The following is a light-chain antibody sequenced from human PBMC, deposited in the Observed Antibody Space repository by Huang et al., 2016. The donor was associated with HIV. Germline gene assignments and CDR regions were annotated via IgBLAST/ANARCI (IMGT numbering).Light chain of an antibody. J-gene: IGKJ1*01. CDR1: QSVSSN. CDR2: AAS. V-gene: IGKV3-15*01. CDR3: QQYNNWPRT. Sequence: EIVMTHSPATLSVSPGERTTLSCRASQSVSSNLAWYQQKPGQAPRRLIYAASTRATGIPDRFSGSGSGTEFTLTISSLQSEDFAVYYCQQYNNWPRTFGQGTKVEIK.